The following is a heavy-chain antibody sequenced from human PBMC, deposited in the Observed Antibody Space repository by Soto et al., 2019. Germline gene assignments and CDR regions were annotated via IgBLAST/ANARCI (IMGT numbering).Heavy chain of an antibody. CDR2: ISGSGGST. Sequence: GGSLRLSCAASGFTFSSYAMSWVRQAPGKGLEWVSAISGSGGSTYYADSVKGRFTISRDNSKNTLYLQMNSLRAEDTAVYYCAKILRYFDWLFEGDAFDIWGQGTMVTVSS. V-gene: IGHV3-23*01. CDR3: AKILRYFDWLFEGDAFDI. D-gene: IGHD3-9*01. CDR1: GFTFSSYA. J-gene: IGHJ3*02.